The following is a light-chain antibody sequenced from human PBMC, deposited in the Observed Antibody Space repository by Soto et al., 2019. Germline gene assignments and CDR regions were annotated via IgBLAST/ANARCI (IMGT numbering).Light chain of an antibody. J-gene: IGKJ1*01. V-gene: IGKV1-39*01. CDR3: QQTYDTPRT. CDR2: AAS. Sequence: DIQMTQSPSSLSASVGDRVTITCRASQSISSYLNWYQQKPGKVPKLLIYAASSLQSGVPSRFSGSGSGTYFTLTISSLQPEDFATYYCQQTYDTPRTFGQGTKVDI. CDR1: QSISSY.